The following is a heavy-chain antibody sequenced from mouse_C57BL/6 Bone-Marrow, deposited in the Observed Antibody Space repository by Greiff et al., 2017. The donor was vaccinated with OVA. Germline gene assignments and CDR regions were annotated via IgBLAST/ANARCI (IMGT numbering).Heavy chain of an antibody. V-gene: IGHV1-74*01. CDR1: GYTFTSYW. J-gene: IGHJ2*01. CDR3: AILRRRYYFDY. CDR2: IHPSDSDT. Sequence: QVQLKQPGAELVKPGASVKVSCKASGYTFTSYWMHWVKQRPGQGLEWIGRIHPSDSDTNYNQKFKGKATLTVDKSSSTAYMQLSSLTSEDSAVYYCAILRRRYYFDYWGQGTTLTVSS. D-gene: IGHD2-12*01.